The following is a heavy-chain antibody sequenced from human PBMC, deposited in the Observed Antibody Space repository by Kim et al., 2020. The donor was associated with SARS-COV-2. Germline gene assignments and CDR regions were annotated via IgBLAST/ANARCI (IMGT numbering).Heavy chain of an antibody. J-gene: IGHJ2*01. CDR3: ARTSSQWLGWYFDL. V-gene: IGHV1-8*01. Sequence: AQKFQGRVTMTRNTSISTAYMELSSLRSEDTAVYDCARTSSQWLGWYFDLWGRGTLVTVSS. D-gene: IGHD6-19*01.